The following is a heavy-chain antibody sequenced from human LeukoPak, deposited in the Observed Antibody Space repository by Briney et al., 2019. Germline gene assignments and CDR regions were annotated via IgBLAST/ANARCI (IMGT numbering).Heavy chain of an antibody. J-gene: IGHJ4*02. V-gene: IGHV4-39*07. CDR3: ARDPHHDDDADEGFDY. CDR1: GGSIRSTLCY. Sequence: PSETLSLTCAVSGGSIRSTLCYWAWIRQPPGKGLEWIGNVYYTGNTYYNPSLKSRVTISVDTSKNQFSLTLSSVTAADTAIYYCARDPHHDDDADEGFDYWGQGTLVTVSS. D-gene: IGHD3-16*01. CDR2: VYYTGNT.